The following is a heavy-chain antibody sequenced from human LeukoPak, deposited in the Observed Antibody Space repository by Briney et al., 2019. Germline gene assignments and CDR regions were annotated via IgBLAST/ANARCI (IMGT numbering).Heavy chain of an antibody. CDR1: GGSFSGYY. J-gene: IGHJ4*02. V-gene: IGHV4-34*01. CDR2: INHSGST. D-gene: IGHD6-13*01. CDR3: ARVTGYMVEDYFDY. Sequence: SETLSLTCAVYGGSFSGYYWSWIRQPPGKGLEWIGEINHSGSTNYNPSLKSRVTISVDTSKNQFSLRLSSVTAADTAVYYCARVTGYMVEDYFDYWGQGTLVTVSS.